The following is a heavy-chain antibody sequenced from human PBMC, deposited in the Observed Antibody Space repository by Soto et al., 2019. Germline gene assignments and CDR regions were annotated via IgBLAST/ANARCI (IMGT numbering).Heavy chain of an antibody. CDR1: VFTFSSYG. J-gene: IGHJ6*02. CDR2: ISYYGSNK. V-gene: IGHV3-30*18. D-gene: IGHD3-10*01. CDR3: AKDPESGSYYFYGMDV. Sequence: PGESLILSCPASVFTFSSYGMHWGRQAPAKGREWVGFISYYGSNKYYADSVKGSFTISRDNSKNTLYLQMNSLRAEDTAVYYCAKDPESGSYYFYGMDVWGQGTTVTVSS.